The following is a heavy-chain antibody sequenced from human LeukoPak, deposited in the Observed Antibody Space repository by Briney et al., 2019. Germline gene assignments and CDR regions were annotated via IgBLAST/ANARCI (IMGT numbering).Heavy chain of an antibody. J-gene: IGHJ4*02. CDR2: ISAYNGNT. CDR3: AREAHGSGTYYSDY. V-gene: IGHV1-18*01. Sequence: GASVKVSCKASGYTFTSYGISWVRQAPGQGLEWMGWISAYNGNTNYAQKLQGRVTMTTDTSTSTAYMELRSLRSDDRAVYYCAREAHGSGTYYSDYWGQGTLVTVSS. D-gene: IGHD3-10*01. CDR1: GYTFTSYG.